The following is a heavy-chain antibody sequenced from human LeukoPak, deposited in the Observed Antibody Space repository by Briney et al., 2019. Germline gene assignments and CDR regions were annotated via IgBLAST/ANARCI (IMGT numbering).Heavy chain of an antibody. CDR3: ARDPRYCSSTSCYQDREDAFDI. CDR1: GFTFSSYS. J-gene: IGHJ3*02. Sequence: GGSLRLSCAASGFTFSSYSMNWVRQAPGKGLVWVSRINTDGSSTSYADSVKGRFTISRDNAKNTLYLQLNSLRAEDTAVYYCARDPRYCSSTSCYQDREDAFDIWGQGTMVTVSS. D-gene: IGHD2-2*01. V-gene: IGHV3-74*01. CDR2: INTDGSST.